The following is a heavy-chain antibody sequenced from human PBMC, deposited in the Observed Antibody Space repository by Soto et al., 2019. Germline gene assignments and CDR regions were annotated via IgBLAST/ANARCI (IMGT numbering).Heavy chain of an antibody. CDR3: ARGQIFGQLVKEAPRVYYFDY. CDR2: IYYSGST. J-gene: IGHJ4*02. Sequence: SETLSLTCTVSGGSISSSSYYWGWIRQPPGKGLEWIGSIYYSGSTYYNPSLKSRVTISVDTSKNQFSLKLSSVTAADTAVYYCARGQIFGQLVKEAPRVYYFDYWGQGTLVTVSS. CDR1: GGSISSSSYY. V-gene: IGHV4-39*01. D-gene: IGHD6-6*01.